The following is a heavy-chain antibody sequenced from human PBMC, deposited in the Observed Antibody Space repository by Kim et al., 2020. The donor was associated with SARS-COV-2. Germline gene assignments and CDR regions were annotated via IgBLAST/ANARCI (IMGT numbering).Heavy chain of an antibody. CDR1: GYTFTGYY. Sequence: ASVKVSCKASGYTFTGYYMHWVRQAPGQGLEWMGRINPNSGGTNYAQKFQGRVTMTRDTSISTAYMELSRLRSDDTAVYYCARDTLTQQWLVRGSRLENDYWGQGTLVTVSS. J-gene: IGHJ4*02. CDR3: ARDTLTQQWLVRGSRLENDY. V-gene: IGHV1-2*06. CDR2: INPNSGGT. D-gene: IGHD6-19*01.